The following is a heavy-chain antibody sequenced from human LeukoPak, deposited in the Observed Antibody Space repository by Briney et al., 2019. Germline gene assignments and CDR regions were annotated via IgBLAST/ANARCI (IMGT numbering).Heavy chain of an antibody. J-gene: IGHJ4*02. CDR2: ISSTSSYI. CDR3: AKEAQDCSGRGCYSSYFDF. D-gene: IGHD2-15*01. Sequence: GGSLRLSCAASGFTFSSYSMNWVRQAPGKGLEWVSSISSTSSYIYYADSLKGRFTISRDNSKNTLYLQMSSLRVEDTAMYYCAKEAQDCSGRGCYSSYFDFWGQGSLVTVSS. CDR1: GFTFSSYS. V-gene: IGHV3-21*01.